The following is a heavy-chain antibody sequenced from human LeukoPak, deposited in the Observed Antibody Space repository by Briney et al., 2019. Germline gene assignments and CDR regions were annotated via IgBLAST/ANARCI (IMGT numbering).Heavy chain of an antibody. V-gene: IGHV4-39*01. J-gene: IGHJ5*02. Sequence: SETLSLTCTVSGGSISSGSYYWGWIRQPPGKGLEWIGSIYYSGSTYYNPSLKSRVTISVDTSKNQFSLKLSSVTAADTAVYYCARLDIVVVPAAMPCWFDPWGQGTLVTVSS. D-gene: IGHD2-2*01. CDR3: ARLDIVVVPAAMPCWFDP. CDR1: GGSISSGSYY. CDR2: IYYSGST.